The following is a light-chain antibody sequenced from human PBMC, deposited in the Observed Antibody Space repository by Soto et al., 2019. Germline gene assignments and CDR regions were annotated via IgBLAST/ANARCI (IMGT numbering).Light chain of an antibody. CDR2: RAS. J-gene: IGKJ1*01. CDR1: QSLSSGY. V-gene: IGKV3-20*01. CDR3: QYGGSTT. Sequence: EIVLTQSPGTLSLSPGERATLSCRASQSLSSGYLAWYQQKPGQAPRLLIYRASSRATGIPDRFSGSGSGTDFTLTISRLEPEDFAVYYCQYGGSTTFGQGTKVDMK.